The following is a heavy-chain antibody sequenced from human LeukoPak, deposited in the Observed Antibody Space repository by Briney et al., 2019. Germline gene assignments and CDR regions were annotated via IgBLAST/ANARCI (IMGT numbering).Heavy chain of an antibody. CDR3: AAEVDSSDSKWGVY. D-gene: IGHD7-27*01. CDR2: INPDAGRT. V-gene: IGHV1-46*01. Sequence: ASVKVSCKASGDTLTTHYMHWVRQAPGKGLEWMGIINPDAGRTDSARRFLGRLAMTRDMSTTTVYMELKSLTSEDTAVYFCAAEVDSSDSKWGVYWGQGVLVIVSS. J-gene: IGHJ4*02. CDR1: GDTLTTHY.